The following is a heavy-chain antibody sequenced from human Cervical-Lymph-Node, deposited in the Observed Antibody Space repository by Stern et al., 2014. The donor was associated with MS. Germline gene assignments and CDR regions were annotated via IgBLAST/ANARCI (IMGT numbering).Heavy chain of an antibody. Sequence: QVHLVESGAEVKKPGSSVTVSCRTSGYTFFNYDINWVRQAPGQGLEYMGWMNPNSGNTGYAQKFQGRVTMTRDTFISTAYMGLSSLTYDDTAMYYCARGSMRLTELHGVHSYWFDPWGQGTLVT. V-gene: IGHV1-8*01. D-gene: IGHD3-3*01. CDR3: ARGSMRLTELHGVHSYWFDP. CDR1: GYTFFNYD. J-gene: IGHJ5*02. CDR2: MNPNSGNT.